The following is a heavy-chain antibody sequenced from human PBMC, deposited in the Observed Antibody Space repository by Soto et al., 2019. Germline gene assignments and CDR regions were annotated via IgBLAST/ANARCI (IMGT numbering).Heavy chain of an antibody. D-gene: IGHD2-15*01. V-gene: IGHV3-7*03. CDR3: ARGQYGGKGY. CDR1: GFTFSSYW. Sequence: EVQLVESGGGLVQPGGSLRLSCAASGFTFSSYWMNWVRQAPGKGLEWVANIKEDGSEKNYVDSVKGRFIISRDNAKESLFLQMNSLRAEDTAVYYCARGQYGGKGYWGQGTLVTVS. J-gene: IGHJ4*02. CDR2: IKEDGSEK.